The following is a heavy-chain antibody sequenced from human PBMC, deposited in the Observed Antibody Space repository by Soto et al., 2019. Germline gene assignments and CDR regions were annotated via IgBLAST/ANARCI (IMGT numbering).Heavy chain of an antibody. Sequence: GESLKISCQASGYIFHNYWIGWVRQMPGKGLEWLGIVYPGDSNIRYNPSFQGQVTISADKSLSTTYLHWSSLKASDTAMYYCARQRYFNYWGQGTLVTVSS. CDR2: VYPGDSNI. J-gene: IGHJ4*02. CDR3: ARQRYFNY. V-gene: IGHV5-51*01. CDR1: GYIFHNYW.